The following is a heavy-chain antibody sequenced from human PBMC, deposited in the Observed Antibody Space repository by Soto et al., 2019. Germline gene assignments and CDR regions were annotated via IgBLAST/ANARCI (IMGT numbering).Heavy chain of an antibody. CDR3: TYSSSSGGFDY. V-gene: IGHV1-18*01. CDR2: ISAYNGNT. J-gene: IGHJ4*02. Sequence: VASVKVSCKASGYTFTSYGISWVRQAPGQGLEWMGWISAYNGNTNYAQKLQGRVTMTTDTSTSTAYMELRSLRSDDTAVYYCTYSSSSGGFDYWGQGTLVTVSS. CDR1: GYTFTSYG. D-gene: IGHD6-6*01.